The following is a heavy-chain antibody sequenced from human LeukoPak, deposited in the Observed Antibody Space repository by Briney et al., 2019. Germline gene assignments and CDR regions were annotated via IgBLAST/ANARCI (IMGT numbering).Heavy chain of an antibody. CDR3: AGYCSGGSCYPGEFDY. V-gene: IGHV1-69*13. J-gene: IGHJ4*02. CDR2: IIPIFGTA. CDR1: GGTFSSYA. Sequence: ASVKVSCKASGGTFSSYAISWVRQAPGQGLEWMGGIIPIFGTANYAQKFQGRVTITADESTSTAYMELSSLRSEDTAVHYCAGYCSGGSCYPGEFDYWGQGTLVTVSS. D-gene: IGHD2-15*01.